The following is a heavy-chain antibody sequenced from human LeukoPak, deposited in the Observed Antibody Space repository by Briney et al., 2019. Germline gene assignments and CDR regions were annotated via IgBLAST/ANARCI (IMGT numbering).Heavy chain of an antibody. V-gene: IGHV3-21*01. CDR1: GFTFSSYS. CDR3: ARGRAYDSSGYVLAY. CDR2: ISSSSSYI. Sequence: PGGSLRLSCAASGFTFSSYSMNWVRQAPGKGLEWVSSISSSSSYIYYADSVKGRFTISRDNAKNSLYLQMNSLRAEDTAVYYCARGRAYDSSGYVLAYWGQGTLVTVSS. D-gene: IGHD3-22*01. J-gene: IGHJ4*02.